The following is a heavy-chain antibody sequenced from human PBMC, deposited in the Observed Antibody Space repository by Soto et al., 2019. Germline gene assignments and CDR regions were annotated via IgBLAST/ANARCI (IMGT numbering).Heavy chain of an antibody. CDR1: GYTFTVYY. J-gene: IGHJ5*02. V-gene: IGHV1-2*02. CDR2: INPNSGGT. D-gene: IGHD2-2*01. Sequence: GASVKVSCKASGYTFTVYYMHWVLQAPGQGLEWMGWINPNSGGTNYAQKFQGRVTMTRDTSISTAYMELSRLRSDDTAVYYCARAPSYCSSTSCSRRKTIYNWFDPWGQGTLVTVSS. CDR3: ARAPSYCSSTSCSRRKTIYNWFDP.